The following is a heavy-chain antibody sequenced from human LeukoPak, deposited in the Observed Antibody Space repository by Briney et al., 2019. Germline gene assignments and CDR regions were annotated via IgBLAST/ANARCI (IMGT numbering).Heavy chain of an antibody. Sequence: QTGGSLRLSCAASGFTFSSYGMSWVRQAPGKGLEWVSAISGSGGSTYYADSVKGRFTISRDNSKNTLYLQMNGLRAEDTAVYYCAKDRGIISDYWGQGTLVTVSS. D-gene: IGHD3-10*01. CDR1: GFTFSSYG. V-gene: IGHV3-23*01. CDR3: AKDRGIISDY. J-gene: IGHJ4*02. CDR2: ISGSGGST.